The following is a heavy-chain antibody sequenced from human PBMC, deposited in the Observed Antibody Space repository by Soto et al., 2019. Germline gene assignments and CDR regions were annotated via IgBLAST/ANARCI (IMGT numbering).Heavy chain of an antibody. CDR3: ARALGRIAVAVTSYYYYYGMDV. D-gene: IGHD6-19*01. V-gene: IGHV3-33*01. CDR1: GFTFSSYG. CDR2: IWYDGSNK. Sequence: GGSLRLSCAASGFTFSSYGMHWVRQAPGKGLEWVAVIWYDGSNKYYADSVKGRFTISRDNSKNTLYLQMNSLRAEDTAVYYCARALGRIAVAVTSYYYYYGMDVWGQGTTVTVSS. J-gene: IGHJ6*02.